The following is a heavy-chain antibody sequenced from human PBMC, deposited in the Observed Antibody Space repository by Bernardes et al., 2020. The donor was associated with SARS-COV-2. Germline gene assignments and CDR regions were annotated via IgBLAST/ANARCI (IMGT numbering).Heavy chain of an antibody. V-gene: IGHV3-74*03. CDR3: AREEGYVLGLSYHYYGMDV. D-gene: IGHD5-12*01. Sequence: GGSLRLSCAASGFTVSVYWMHWVRQAPGKGLVWVERVNSDGSRITYADSVKGRFTISRDNAKNTLYLQMNSLRAEDTAVYYCAREEGYVLGLSYHYYGMDVWGQGTTVTVSS. J-gene: IGHJ6*02. CDR1: GFTVSVYW. CDR2: VNSDGSRI.